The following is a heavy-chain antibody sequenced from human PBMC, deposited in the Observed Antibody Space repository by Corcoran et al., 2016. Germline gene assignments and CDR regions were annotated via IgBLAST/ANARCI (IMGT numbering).Heavy chain of an antibody. Sequence: EVQLVESGGGLVQPGGSLRLSCAASGFAFDTYWMNWVRQAPGKGLEWVANIKGGENEKYYVDSVKGRFTISRDNGKNLVHLQMNSLRAEDTAVYYCGRSSWNDYWGQGTLVTVSS. J-gene: IGHJ4*02. CDR2: IKGGENEK. V-gene: IGHV3-7*01. D-gene: IGHD6-13*01. CDR3: GRSSWNDY. CDR1: GFAFDTYW.